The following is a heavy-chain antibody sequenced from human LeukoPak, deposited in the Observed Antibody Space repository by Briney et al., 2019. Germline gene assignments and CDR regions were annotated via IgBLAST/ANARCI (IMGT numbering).Heavy chain of an antibody. CDR2: ISGGAAST. CDR3: ARSGLSRFGF. J-gene: IGHJ4*02. Sequence: GGTLRLSCAASGFTFSSYGMSWVRQAPGKGLEWVSAISGGAASTNYADTVKGRFTISRDNSKNTLFLRMNSLRAEDTAIYYCARSGLSRFGFWGQGTLVTVSS. V-gene: IGHV3-23*01. D-gene: IGHD2/OR15-2a*01. CDR1: GFTFSSYG.